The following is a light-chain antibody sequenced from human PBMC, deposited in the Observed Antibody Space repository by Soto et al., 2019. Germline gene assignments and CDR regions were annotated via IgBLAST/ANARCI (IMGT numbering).Light chain of an antibody. J-gene: IGLJ1*01. CDR2: SNN. V-gene: IGLV1-44*01. CDR1: SFNVGSNT. Sequence: QSVLTQPPSASGTVGQTVTISCSGSSFNVGSNTVNWYQQVPGAAPKLLIYSNNQRPSGVPDRFSGSKSRTSASLAISGLQSEDDLDYYCSAWDDRLNGLVFGGGTKVTVL. CDR3: SAWDDRLNGLV.